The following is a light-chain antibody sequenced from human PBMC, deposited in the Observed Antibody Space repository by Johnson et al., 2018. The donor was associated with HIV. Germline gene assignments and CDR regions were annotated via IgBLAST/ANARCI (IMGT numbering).Light chain of an antibody. V-gene: IGLV1-51*01. CDR1: SSNIGNNY. Sequence: QSVLTQPPSVSAAPGQKVTISFSGSSSNIGNNYVSWYQQLPGAAPKLLIYDNNKRPSGIPDRFSGSKSGTSATLGITGLQTGDEADYYCGTWDSSLSAYVFATGTKVTVL. J-gene: IGLJ1*01. CDR2: DNN. CDR3: GTWDSSLSAYV.